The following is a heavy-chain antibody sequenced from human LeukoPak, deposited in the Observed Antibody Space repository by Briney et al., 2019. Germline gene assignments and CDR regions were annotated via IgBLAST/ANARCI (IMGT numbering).Heavy chain of an antibody. J-gene: IGHJ4*02. V-gene: IGHV4-34*01. Sequence: SETLSLTCAVYGGSFSGYYWSWIRQPPGKGLEWIGEINHSGSTNYNPSLKSRVTISVDTSKNQFSLKLSSVTAADTAVYYCAREYSSGYSYYFDYWGQGTLVTVSS. D-gene: IGHD3-22*01. CDR2: INHSGST. CDR3: AREYSSGYSYYFDY. CDR1: GGSFSGYY.